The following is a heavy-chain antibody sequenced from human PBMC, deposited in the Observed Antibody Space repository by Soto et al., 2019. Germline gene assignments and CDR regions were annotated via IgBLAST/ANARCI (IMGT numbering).Heavy chain of an antibody. Sequence: QITLKESGPTLVNPTQTLTLTCTFAGFSLRGDSVGVGWIRQPPGKALEWLAIIYWDDDKRYSPSLKRRLTITKDTSKNHVVLTITNMDPVDTATYYCAHSRYNNGYCPFDSWGQGTLVAVSS. CDR2: IYWDDDK. CDR3: AHSRYNNGYCPFDS. D-gene: IGHD5-18*01. V-gene: IGHV2-5*02. CDR1: GFSLRGDSVG. J-gene: IGHJ4*02.